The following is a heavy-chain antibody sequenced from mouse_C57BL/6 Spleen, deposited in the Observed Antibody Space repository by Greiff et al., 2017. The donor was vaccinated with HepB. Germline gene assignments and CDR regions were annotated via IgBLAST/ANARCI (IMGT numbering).Heavy chain of an antibody. Sequence: QVQLQQPGAELVRPGSSVKLSCKASGYTFTSYWMHWVKQRPIQGLEWIGNIDPSDSETHYNQKFKDKATLTVDKSSSTAYMRLSSLTSEDSAVYYCARGYDRYAMDYWGQGTSVTVSS. D-gene: IGHD2-2*01. V-gene: IGHV1-52*01. CDR3: ARGYDRYAMDY. J-gene: IGHJ4*01. CDR2: IDPSDSET. CDR1: GYTFTSYW.